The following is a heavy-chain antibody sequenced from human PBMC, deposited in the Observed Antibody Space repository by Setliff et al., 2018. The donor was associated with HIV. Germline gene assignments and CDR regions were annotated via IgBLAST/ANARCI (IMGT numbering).Heavy chain of an antibody. V-gene: IGHV1-2*02. Sequence: GASVKVSCKASGYTFTGYSMHWVRQAPGQGLEWMGWINPDSGGINFAQKFQGRVTMTRVTSISTAYMELSGLRSDDTAVYYCARGGPLRFLEWLLSFFDYWGQGTLVTAPQ. CDR3: ARGGPLRFLEWLLSFFDY. CDR1: GYTFTGYS. D-gene: IGHD3-3*01. CDR2: INPDSGGI. J-gene: IGHJ4*02.